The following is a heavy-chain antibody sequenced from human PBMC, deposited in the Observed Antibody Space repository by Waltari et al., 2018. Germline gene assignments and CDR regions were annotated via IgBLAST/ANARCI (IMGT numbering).Heavy chain of an antibody. CDR1: GGTFSSYA. CDR2: IIPSFGTA. D-gene: IGHD5-12*01. CDR3: ARDRGTGDAFDI. V-gene: IGHV1-69*13. Sequence: QVQLVQSGAEVKKPGSSVKVSCKASGGTFSSYAISWVRQAPGQGLEWMGGIIPSFGTANDEQKFQGRVTITADESTSTAYMELSSLRSEDTAVYYCARDRGTGDAFDIWGQGTMVTVSS. J-gene: IGHJ3*02.